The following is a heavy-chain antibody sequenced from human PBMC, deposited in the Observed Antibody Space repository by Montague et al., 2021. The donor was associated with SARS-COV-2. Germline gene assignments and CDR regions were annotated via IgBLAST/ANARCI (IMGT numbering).Heavy chain of an antibody. CDR2: IYYTGNT. D-gene: IGHD3-16*01. Sequence: SETLSLTCAVSDGSISSPNWWNWVRQPPGKGLEWIGEIYYTGNTKYNPSLKSRVTIFIDKSKNHFSLQLSSVTAADTAVYYCARGGTYHYGMDVWGQGTTVAVSS. V-gene: IGHV4-4*02. CDR1: DGSISSPNW. CDR3: ARGGTYHYGMDV. J-gene: IGHJ6*02.